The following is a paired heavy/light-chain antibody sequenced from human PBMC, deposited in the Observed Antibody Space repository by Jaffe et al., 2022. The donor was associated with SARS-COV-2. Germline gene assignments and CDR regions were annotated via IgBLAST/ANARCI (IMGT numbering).Heavy chain of an antibody. CDR2: ISGSGGTT. CDR1: GFTFSSYA. J-gene: IGHJ4*02. CDR3: AKDLNGDYFN. Sequence: EVLLLESGGGLVQPGGSLRLSCAASGFTFSSYAMSWVRQAPGKGLEWVSTISGSGGTTYYADSVKGRFTISRDNSKNTLYLQMNSLRAEDTAVYYCAKDLNGDYFNWGQGTLVTVSS. D-gene: IGHD4-17*01. V-gene: IGHV3-23*01.
Light chain of an antibody. Sequence: SSELTQDPAVSVALGQTVRITCQGDSLRSYFATWYQQRPGQAPVLVIYGKNNRPSGIPDRFSGSNSGNTASLTITGAQAEDEADYYCNSRDNSGNPWVFGGGTKLTVL. V-gene: IGLV3-19*01. CDR2: GKN. J-gene: IGLJ2*01. CDR1: SLRSYF. CDR3: NSRDNSGNPWV.